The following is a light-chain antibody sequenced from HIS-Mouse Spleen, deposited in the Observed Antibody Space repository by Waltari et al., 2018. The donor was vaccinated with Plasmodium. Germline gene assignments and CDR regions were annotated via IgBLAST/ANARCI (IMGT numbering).Light chain of an antibody. CDR1: QLGDKY. J-gene: IGLJ2*01. V-gene: IGLV3-1*01. CDR2: QDS. CDR3: QAWDSSTYVV. Sequence: SYELTQPPSVSVSPGQTASITCSGDQLGDKYACWYQQKPGQSPVLVIYQDSKRPSGSPERFSGSNSGNTATLTISGTQAMDEADYYCQAWDSSTYVVFGGGTKLTVL.